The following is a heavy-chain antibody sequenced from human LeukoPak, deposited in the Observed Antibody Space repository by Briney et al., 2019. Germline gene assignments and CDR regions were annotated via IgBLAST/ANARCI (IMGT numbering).Heavy chain of an antibody. CDR1: GFTFSSYA. Sequence: PGGSLRLSCAASGFTFSSYAMSWVRQAPGKGLEWVSAISGSGGGTYYADSVKGRFTISRDNSKNTLYLQMNILRAEDTAVYYCAKDSDTSYSYDYWGQGTLVTVSS. V-gene: IGHV3-23*01. CDR3: AKDSDTSYSYDY. D-gene: IGHD5-18*01. J-gene: IGHJ4*02. CDR2: ISGSGGGT.